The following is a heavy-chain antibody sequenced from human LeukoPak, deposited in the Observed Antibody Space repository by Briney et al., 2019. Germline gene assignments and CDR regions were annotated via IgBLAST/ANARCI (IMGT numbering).Heavy chain of an antibody. CDR1: GFTFSSYG. V-gene: IGHV3-30*18. CDR3: AKDCNYGATLDY. Sequence: GGSLRLSCAASGFTFSSYGMHWVRQTPGKGLECVAGISYEGNNKYYADSVKGRSTISRDDSKNTMYMQMNSLRAEDTAVYYCAKDCNYGATLDYWGQGTLVTVSS. CDR2: ISYEGNNK. D-gene: IGHD4/OR15-4a*01. J-gene: IGHJ4*02.